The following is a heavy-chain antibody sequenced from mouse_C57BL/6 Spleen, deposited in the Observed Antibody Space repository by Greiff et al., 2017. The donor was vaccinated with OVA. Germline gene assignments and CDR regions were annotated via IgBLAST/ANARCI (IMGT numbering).Heavy chain of an antibody. Sequence: QVHVKQSGAELAKPGASVKLSCKASGYTFTSYWMHWVNQRPGQGLEWIGYINPSSGYTKYNQKFKDKATLTADKSSSTAYMQLSSLTYEDSAVYYCARTTTASYYFDYWGQGTTLTVSS. CDR2: INPSSGYT. V-gene: IGHV1-7*01. CDR1: GYTFTSYW. CDR3: ARTTTASYYFDY. J-gene: IGHJ2*01. D-gene: IGHD1-2*01.